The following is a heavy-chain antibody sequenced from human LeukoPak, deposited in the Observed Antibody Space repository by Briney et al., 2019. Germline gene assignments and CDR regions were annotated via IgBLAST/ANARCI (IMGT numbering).Heavy chain of an antibody. J-gene: IGHJ6*02. D-gene: IGHD3-10*01. Sequence: GGSLSLSCEASGFTFSNYAMSWVRQAPGKGLEWVSTIIGSGGTTYYADSVKGRFTISRDNSKNTLSLQMNSLRAEDTAVYYCARVWYGELKVDVWGQGTTVTVSS. CDR2: IIGSGGTT. V-gene: IGHV3-23*01. CDR3: ARVWYGELKVDV. CDR1: GFTFSNYA.